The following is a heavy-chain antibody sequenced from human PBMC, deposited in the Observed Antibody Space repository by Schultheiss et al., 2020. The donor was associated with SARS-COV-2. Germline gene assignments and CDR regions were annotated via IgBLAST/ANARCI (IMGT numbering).Heavy chain of an antibody. J-gene: IGHJ4*02. CDR2: IYTSGST. CDR1: GGSISSSSYY. Sequence: SETLSLTCTVSGGSISSSSYYWGWIRQPPGKGLEWIGRIYTSGSTNYNPSLKSRVTMSVDTSKNQFSLKLSSVTAADTAVYYCARDLTDGSKDYWGQGTLVTVSS. CDR3: ARDLTDGSKDY. D-gene: IGHD5-24*01. V-gene: IGHV4-61*05.